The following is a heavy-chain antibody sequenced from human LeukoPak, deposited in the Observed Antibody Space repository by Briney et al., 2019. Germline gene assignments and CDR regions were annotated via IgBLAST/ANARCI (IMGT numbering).Heavy chain of an antibody. Sequence: SVKVSCKASGGTFSSYAISWVRQAPGQGLEWMGGIIPIFGTANYAQKFQGRVTITADESTSTAYMELSSLRSEDTAVYYCARESLNYYDSSSMVKWGQGTLVTVSS. CDR3: ARESLNYYDSSSMVK. J-gene: IGHJ4*02. CDR2: IIPIFGTA. D-gene: IGHD3-22*01. CDR1: GGTFSSYA. V-gene: IGHV1-69*13.